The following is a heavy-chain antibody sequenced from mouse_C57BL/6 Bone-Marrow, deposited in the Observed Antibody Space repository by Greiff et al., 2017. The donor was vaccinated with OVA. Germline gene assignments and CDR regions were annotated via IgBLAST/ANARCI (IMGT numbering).Heavy chain of an antibody. J-gene: IGHJ3*01. D-gene: IGHD4-1*01. V-gene: IGHV1-81*01. Sequence: VKLVESGAELARPGASVKLSCKASGYTFTSYGISWVKQRTGQGLEWIGEIYPRSGNTYYNEKFKGKATLTADKSSSTAYMELRSLTSEDSAVYFCARRRTGMFWFAYWGQGTLVTVSA. CDR1: GYTFTSYG. CDR2: IYPRSGNT. CDR3: ARRRTGMFWFAY.